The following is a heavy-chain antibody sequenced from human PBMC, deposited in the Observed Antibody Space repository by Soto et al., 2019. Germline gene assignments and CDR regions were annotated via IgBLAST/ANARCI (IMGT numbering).Heavy chain of an antibody. CDR3: AREKYYYDSSGYYYY. Sequence: GASVKVSCKASGYTFTSYGISWVRQAPGQGLEWVGWISAYNGNTNYAQKLQGRVTMTTDTSTSTAYMELRSLRSDDTAVYYCAREKYYYDSSGYYYYWGQGTLVTVSS. J-gene: IGHJ4*02. CDR1: GYTFTSYG. CDR2: ISAYNGNT. D-gene: IGHD3-22*01. V-gene: IGHV1-18*01.